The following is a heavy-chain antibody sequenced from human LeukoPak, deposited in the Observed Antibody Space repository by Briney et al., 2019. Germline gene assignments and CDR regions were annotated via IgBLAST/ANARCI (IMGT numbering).Heavy chain of an antibody. V-gene: IGHV3-23*01. CDR1: GFTFINYT. CDR2: VSGTGDYK. CDR3: VKAAVYGGHDYYFYYMDG. Sequence: GGSLTLSCAASGFTFINYTLSWVRQVPGKGQEWVSCVSGTGDYKHYADSVKGRFTISRDNSKNTLYLQMISLIAADTAHYYVVKAAVYGGHDYYFYYMDGWGKGTTVTASS. J-gene: IGHJ6*03. D-gene: IGHD4-23*01.